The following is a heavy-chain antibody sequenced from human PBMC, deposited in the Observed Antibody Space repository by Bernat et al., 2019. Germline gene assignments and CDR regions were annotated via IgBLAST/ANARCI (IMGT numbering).Heavy chain of an antibody. V-gene: IGHV3-30*18. CDR1: GFTFSSYG. CDR3: AKDPRDYYDSSGSYIRRYYYYGMDV. CDR2: TSYDGSNK. Sequence: QVQLVESGGGVVQPGRSLRLSCAASGFTFSSYGMHWVRQAPGKGLEWVAVTSYDGSNKYYADSVKGRFTISRDNSKNTLYLQMNSLRAEDTAVYYCAKDPRDYYDSSGSYIRRYYYYGMDVWGQGTTVTVSS. D-gene: IGHD3-22*01. J-gene: IGHJ6*02.